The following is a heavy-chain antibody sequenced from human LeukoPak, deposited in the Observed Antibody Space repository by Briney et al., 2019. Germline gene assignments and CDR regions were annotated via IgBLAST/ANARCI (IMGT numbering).Heavy chain of an antibody. V-gene: IGHV4-34*01. CDR2: INHSGST. Sequence: SETLSLTCAVYGGSFSGYYWSWIRQPPGKGLEWIGEINHSGSTNYNPSLKSRVTISVDTSKNQFSLKLSSVTAADTAVYYCVSNYYDSSGYYRLFDYWGQGTLVTVSS. CDR1: GGSFSGYY. D-gene: IGHD3-22*01. CDR3: VSNYYDSSGYYRLFDY. J-gene: IGHJ4*02.